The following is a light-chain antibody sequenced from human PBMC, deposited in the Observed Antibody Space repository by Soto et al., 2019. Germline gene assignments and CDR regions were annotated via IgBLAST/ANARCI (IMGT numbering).Light chain of an antibody. J-gene: IGKJ1*01. CDR1: QSVSSSH. V-gene: IGKV3-20*01. CDR3: QQYGSSPWT. Sequence: EIVLTQSPGTLSLSPGERATLFCRASQSVSSSHLAWYQQKPGQAPRLLIYGASSRATGIPDRFSGSGSGTDFTLTISRLEPEDFVVYYCQQYGSSPWTFGQGTKVDI. CDR2: GAS.